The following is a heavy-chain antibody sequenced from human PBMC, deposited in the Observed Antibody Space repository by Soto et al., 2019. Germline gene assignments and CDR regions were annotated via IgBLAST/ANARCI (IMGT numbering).Heavy chain of an antibody. CDR1: GFTFTTSA. CDR2: ISASGETT. CDR3: VKDLHPFAY. V-gene: IGHV3-23*01. D-gene: IGHD3-3*02. J-gene: IGHJ4*02. Sequence: EVQLLESGGNLVQPGGCLRLSCAGSGFTFTTSAMTWVRQAPGKGLEWVSSISASGETTYYADPAKGRFSISRDNSKNTLYLQMNGLRVEDTALYFCVKDLHPFAYWGQGTLVTVSS.